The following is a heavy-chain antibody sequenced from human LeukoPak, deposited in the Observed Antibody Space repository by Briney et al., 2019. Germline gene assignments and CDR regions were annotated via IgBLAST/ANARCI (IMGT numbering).Heavy chain of an antibody. Sequence: PGGALRLSCAASGFTFSSYAMSVVRPAPGEGLEGGLSISGSGGSTYYADSVEGRFTISRDNSKNTLYLQMNSLRAEDTAVYYCAKRRMKPPYYFDYWGQGTLVTVSS. J-gene: IGHJ4*02. CDR3: AKRRMKPPYYFDY. CDR2: ISGSGGST. CDR1: GFTFSSYA. V-gene: IGHV3-23*01. D-gene: IGHD2/OR15-2a*01.